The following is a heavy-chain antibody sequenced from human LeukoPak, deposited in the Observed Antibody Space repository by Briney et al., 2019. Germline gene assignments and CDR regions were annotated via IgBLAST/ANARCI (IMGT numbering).Heavy chain of an antibody. Sequence: GGSLRLSCAASGFTFSDYSMSWIRQAPGKGLEWVSYISSTSCTNYAHSVKGRFTISRDNAKNSLYLQMNSLRAEDTAVYYCARDRTARAFDIWGQRTMVTVST. J-gene: IGHJ3*02. CDR1: GFTFSDYS. CDR3: ARDRTARAFDI. D-gene: IGHD1-1*01. V-gene: IGHV3-11*05. CDR2: ISSTSCT.